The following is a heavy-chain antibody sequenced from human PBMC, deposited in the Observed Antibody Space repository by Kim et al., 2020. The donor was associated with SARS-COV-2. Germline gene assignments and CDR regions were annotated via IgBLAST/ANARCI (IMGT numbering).Heavy chain of an antibody. Sequence: GESLKISCKGSGYSFTSYWIGWVRQMPGKGLEWMGVIYPGDSDTRVSPSFQGQVTISADTSISTAYLQWSSLKASDTAMYYCTRRGTRGDDDYWGQGTLVTVSS. CDR2: IYPGDSDT. D-gene: IGHD3-16*01. CDR1: GYSFTSYW. J-gene: IGHJ4*02. V-gene: IGHV5-51*01. CDR3: TRRGTRGDDDY.